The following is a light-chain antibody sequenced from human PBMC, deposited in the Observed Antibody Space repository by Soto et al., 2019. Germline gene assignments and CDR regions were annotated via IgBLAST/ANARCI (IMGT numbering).Light chain of an antibody. Sequence: DIPMTQSPSSLSASVGDRVTITCRASQGIRRWLAWYQQKPEKAPKPLIYATSSLQSGVPSRFSGSGSGTDFILTISSLQPEDFATYYCQQYNSYPLTFGGGTKVEIK. CDR2: ATS. J-gene: IGKJ4*01. CDR1: QGIRRW. CDR3: QQYNSYPLT. V-gene: IGKV1D-16*01.